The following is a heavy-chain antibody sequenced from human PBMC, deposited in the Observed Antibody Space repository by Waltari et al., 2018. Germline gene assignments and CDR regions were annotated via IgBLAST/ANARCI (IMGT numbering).Heavy chain of an antibody. D-gene: IGHD1-1*01. CDR3: VRDASWNIDY. CDR1: GFIFSSYW. Sequence: VQLVESGGGLVQPGGSLRLSCAASGFIFSSYWMHWVRQVPGKGLVWISRIKGDGSFTDYADSVMGRFTISRDNAKTTLYLQMNSLGAEDTAVYFCVRDASWNIDYWGQGTLVTVSS. J-gene: IGHJ4*02. CDR2: IKGDGSFT. V-gene: IGHV3-74*01.